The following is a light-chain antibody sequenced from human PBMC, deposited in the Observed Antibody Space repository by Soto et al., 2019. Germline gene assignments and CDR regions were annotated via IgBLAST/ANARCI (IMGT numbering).Light chain of an antibody. J-gene: IGLJ1*01. V-gene: IGLV2-14*01. Sequence: QSALAQPASVSGSPGQSITISCTGTSSDVGGYNYVSWYQQHPGIAPKLMIYEVSNRPSGVSNRFSGSKFGNTASLTISGLQAEDEADYSCCSFAGSYTYVFGTGTKVTV. CDR2: EVS. CDR3: CSFAGSYTYV. CDR1: SSDVGGYNY.